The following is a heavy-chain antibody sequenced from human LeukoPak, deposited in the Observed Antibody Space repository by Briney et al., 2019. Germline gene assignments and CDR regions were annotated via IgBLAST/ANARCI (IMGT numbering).Heavy chain of an antibody. CDR3: ASESVITMVRGHNWFDP. Sequence: ASVKVSCKASGYTFTTYNINWVRQAPGQGLEWMGIINPSGGSTSYAQKFQGRVTMTRDTSTSTVYMELSSLRSEDTAVYYCASESVITMVRGHNWFDPWGQGTLVTVSS. CDR1: GYTFTTYN. CDR2: INPSGGST. V-gene: IGHV1-46*01. D-gene: IGHD3-10*01. J-gene: IGHJ5*02.